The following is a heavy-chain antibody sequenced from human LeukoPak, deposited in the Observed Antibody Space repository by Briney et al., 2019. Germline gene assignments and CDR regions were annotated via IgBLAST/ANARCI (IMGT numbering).Heavy chain of an antibody. CDR1: GFTFSSYV. V-gene: IGHV3-30*04. CDR3: AGGIAAARV. Sequence: PGGSLRLSCAASGFTFSSYVMHWVRQAPGKGLEWVAIISYDGSNEYYADSVKGRFTISRDNSKNTLYLQMNSLRAADTAVYYCAGGIAAARVWGQGTLVTVSS. J-gene: IGHJ4*02. CDR2: ISYDGSNE. D-gene: IGHD6-13*01.